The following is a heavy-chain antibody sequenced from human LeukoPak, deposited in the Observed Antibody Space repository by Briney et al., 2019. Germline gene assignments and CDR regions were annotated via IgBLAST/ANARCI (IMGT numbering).Heavy chain of an antibody. CDR1: GFTFSSYT. D-gene: IGHD3-10*01. CDR2: ISSSSSHI. V-gene: IGHV3-21*01. Sequence: PGGSLRLSCAASGFTFSSYTMNWVRQAPGKGLEWVSSISSSSSHIYYADSVKGRFTISRDNAKNSLYLQMNSLRAEDTAVYYCARDFGSGSYPYWGQGTLVTVSS. CDR3: ARDFGSGSYPY. J-gene: IGHJ4*02.